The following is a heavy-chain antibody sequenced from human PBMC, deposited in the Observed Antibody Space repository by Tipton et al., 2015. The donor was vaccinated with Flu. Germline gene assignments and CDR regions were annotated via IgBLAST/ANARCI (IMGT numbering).Heavy chain of an antibody. Sequence: TLSLTCTVSGGPITRGSYYYNWIRQPAGKGLEWIGRIYTNANTNYKPSLKSRVTISVDTAKNQFSQRLSSVTAADTAVYYCARSTYYYGSGSSDYWGQGTLVTVSS. D-gene: IGHD3-10*01. V-gene: IGHV4-61*02. CDR2: IYTNANT. CDR3: ARSTYYYGSGSSDY. J-gene: IGHJ4*02. CDR1: GGPITRGSYY.